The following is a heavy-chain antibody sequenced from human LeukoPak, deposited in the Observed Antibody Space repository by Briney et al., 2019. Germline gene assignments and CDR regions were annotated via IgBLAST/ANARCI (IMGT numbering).Heavy chain of an antibody. J-gene: IGHJ4*02. Sequence: SETLSLTCTVSGGSISSTTYYWGWIRQPPGKGLEWIGEINHSGSTNYNPSLKSRVTISVDTSKNQFSLKLSSVTAADTAVYYCARRSDYVWGSYRYFDYWGQGTLVTVSS. D-gene: IGHD3-16*02. CDR2: INHSGST. CDR1: GGSISSTTYY. CDR3: ARRSDYVWGSYRYFDY. V-gene: IGHV4-39*07.